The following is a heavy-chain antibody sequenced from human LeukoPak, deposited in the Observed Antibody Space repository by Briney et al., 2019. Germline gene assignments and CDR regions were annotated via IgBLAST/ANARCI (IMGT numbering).Heavy chain of an antibody. J-gene: IGHJ4*02. CDR1: GYTFTSYY. D-gene: IGHD3-16*02. CDR2: INPKSGGT. V-gene: IGHV1-2*02. Sequence: ASVKVSCKTSGYTFTSYYIHWVRQAPGEGLEWMGWINPKSGGTNYAQKFQGRVTMTRDTSINTAYLGLNRLISDDTAVYYCARVDNFFGGVIGNAIDYWGQGTLVTVSS. CDR3: ARVDNFFGGVIGNAIDY.